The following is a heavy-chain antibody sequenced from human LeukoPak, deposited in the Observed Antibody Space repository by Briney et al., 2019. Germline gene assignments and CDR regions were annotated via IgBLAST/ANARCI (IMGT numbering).Heavy chain of an antibody. CDR1: GGSVSSGSYH. D-gene: IGHD4-17*01. Sequence: SETLSLTCTVSGGSVSSGSYHWSWIRQPPGKGLEWIGYIYNSGSTNYNPSLKSRVTISVDTSKNQFSLKLSSVTAADTAVYYCATGITVTTGGFDPWGQGTLVTVSS. J-gene: IGHJ5*02. V-gene: IGHV4-61*01. CDR2: IYNSGST. CDR3: ATGITVTTGGFDP.